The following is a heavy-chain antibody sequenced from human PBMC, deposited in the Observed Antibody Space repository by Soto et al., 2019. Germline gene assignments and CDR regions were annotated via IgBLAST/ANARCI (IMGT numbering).Heavy chain of an antibody. CDR3: ARDFEGDNDAFDI. CDR1: GFTFSSYA. V-gene: IGHV3-30-3*01. CDR2: ISYYGSNK. D-gene: IGHD2-15*01. J-gene: IGHJ3*02. Sequence: QVQLVESGGGVVQPGRSLRLSCAASGFTFSSYAMHWVRQAPGKGLEWVAVISYYGSNKYYADSVKGRFTISRDNSKNTLYLQMNSLRAEDTAVYYCARDFEGDNDAFDIWGQGTMVTVSS.